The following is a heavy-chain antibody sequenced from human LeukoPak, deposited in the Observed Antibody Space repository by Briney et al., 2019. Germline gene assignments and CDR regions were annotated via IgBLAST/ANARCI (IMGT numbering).Heavy chain of an antibody. V-gene: IGHV4-59*01. CDR1: GGSISSYY. CDR2: IYYSGST. CDR3: AGASYDSSGVH. D-gene: IGHD3-22*01. J-gene: IGHJ4*02. Sequence: SETLSLTCTVSGGSISSYYWSWIRQPPGKGLEWIGYIYYSGSTNYNPSLKSRVTISVDTSKNQFSLKLSSVTAADTDVYYCAGASYDSSGVHWGRGTLVSVSS.